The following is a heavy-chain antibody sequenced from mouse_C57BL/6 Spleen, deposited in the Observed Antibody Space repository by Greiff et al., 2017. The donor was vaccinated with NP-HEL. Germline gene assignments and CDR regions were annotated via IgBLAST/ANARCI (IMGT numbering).Heavy chain of an antibody. Sequence: VQLKESGAELVRPGASVKLSCTASGFNIKDDYMHWVKQRPEQGLEWIGWIDPENGDTEYASKFQGKATITADTSSNTAYLQLSSLTSEDTAVYYCTIYYGYDVGFAYWGQGTLVTVSA. V-gene: IGHV14-4*01. CDR2: IDPENGDT. CDR1: GFNIKDDY. D-gene: IGHD2-2*01. CDR3: TIYYGYDVGFAY. J-gene: IGHJ3*01.